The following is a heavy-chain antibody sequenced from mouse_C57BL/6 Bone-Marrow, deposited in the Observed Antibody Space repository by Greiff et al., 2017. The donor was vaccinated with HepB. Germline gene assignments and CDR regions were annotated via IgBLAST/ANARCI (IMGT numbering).Heavy chain of an antibody. CDR1: GYTFTDYE. D-gene: IGHD4-1*01. J-gene: IGHJ3*01. CDR3: TTLGFAY. Sequence: QVTLKESGAELVRPGASVTLSCKASGYTFTDYEMHWVKQTPVHGLEWIGAIDPETGGTAYNQKFKGKAILTADKSSSTAYMELRSLTSEDSAVYYCTTLGFAYWGQGTLVTVSA. V-gene: IGHV1-15*01. CDR2: IDPETGGT.